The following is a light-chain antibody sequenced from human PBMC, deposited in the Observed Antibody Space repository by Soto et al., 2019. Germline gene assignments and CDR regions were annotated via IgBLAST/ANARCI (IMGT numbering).Light chain of an antibody. Sequence: QAVVTQESSLTVSPGATVTLTCDSSIDTVTTSHWPYWFQQKPGQAPKTLIYDTTNRHSWTPARFSGSILGGKAALILSGAQPEDEAEYYCLLSYNGAPAVFGGGTQLTVL. CDR2: DTT. J-gene: IGLJ7*01. CDR3: LLSYNGAPAV. V-gene: IGLV7-46*01. CDR1: IDTVTTSHW.